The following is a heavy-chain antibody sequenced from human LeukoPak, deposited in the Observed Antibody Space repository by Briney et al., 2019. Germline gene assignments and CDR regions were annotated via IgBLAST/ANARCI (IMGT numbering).Heavy chain of an antibody. CDR1: GFTFTTYW. Sequence: PGGSLRLSCVASGFTFTTYWMHWVRQAPGKGLVWVSRINGDGSTSNYADSVKGRFTTSRDNARNTLYLQMNGLRAEDTALYYCARTSPTSHFDFWGQGTLVTVSS. J-gene: IGHJ4*02. CDR3: ARTSPTSHFDF. CDR2: INGDGSTS. D-gene: IGHD3-16*01. V-gene: IGHV3-74*01.